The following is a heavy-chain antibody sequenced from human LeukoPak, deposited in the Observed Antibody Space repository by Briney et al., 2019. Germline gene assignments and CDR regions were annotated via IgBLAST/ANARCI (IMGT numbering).Heavy chain of an antibody. CDR3: AKEIRGYSYGVSYDY. CDR2: ISSSGSTI. Sequence: GGSLRLSCAASGFTFSDYYMSWIRQAPGKGLEWVSYISSSGSTIYYADSVKGRFTISRDNSKNTLYLQMNSLRAEDTAVYYCAKEIRGYSYGVSYDYWGQGTLVTVSS. D-gene: IGHD5-18*01. V-gene: IGHV3-11*04. CDR1: GFTFSDYY. J-gene: IGHJ4*02.